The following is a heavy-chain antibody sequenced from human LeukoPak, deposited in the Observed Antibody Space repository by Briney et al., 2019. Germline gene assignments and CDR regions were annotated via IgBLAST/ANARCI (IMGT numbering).Heavy chain of an antibody. Sequence: SETLSLTCTVSGGSISSYYWSWIRQPAGKGLEWIGRIYTSGSTNYNPSLKSRVTMSVDTSKNQFSLKLSSVTAADTAVCYCARVSIAAAFNWFDPWGQGTLVTVSS. D-gene: IGHD6-13*01. CDR3: ARVSIAAAFNWFDP. V-gene: IGHV4-4*07. CDR1: GGSISSYY. J-gene: IGHJ5*02. CDR2: IYTSGST.